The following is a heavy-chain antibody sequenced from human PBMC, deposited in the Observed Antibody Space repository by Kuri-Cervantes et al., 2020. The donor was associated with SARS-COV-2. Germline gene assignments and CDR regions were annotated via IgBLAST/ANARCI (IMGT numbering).Heavy chain of an antibody. Sequence: ASVKVSCKASGYRVTGYFIHWIRQAPGQGLAWLGWINPDNGATHYAEKFQGRVTMTRDTSISTAYMELSRLRSDDTAVYYCARDPREYYYDSSGTIRTEESYFDYWGQGTLVTVSS. D-gene: IGHD3-22*01. CDR3: ARDPREYYYDSSGTIRTEESYFDY. V-gene: IGHV1-2*02. J-gene: IGHJ4*02. CDR2: INPDNGAT. CDR1: GYRVTGYF.